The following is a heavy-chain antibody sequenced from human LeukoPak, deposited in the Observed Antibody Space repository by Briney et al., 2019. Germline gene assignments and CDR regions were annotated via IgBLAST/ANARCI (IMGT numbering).Heavy chain of an antibody. CDR3: AVNYYDSSGYYPLRY. V-gene: IGHV1-58*02. Sequence: SVKVSCKASGFTFTSSAMQWVRQARGQRLEWIGWIVVGSGNTNYAQKFQERVTITRDMSTSTAYIELSSLRSEDTAVYYCAVNYYDSSGYYPLRYWGQGTLVTVSS. CDR1: GFTFTSSA. J-gene: IGHJ4*02. D-gene: IGHD3-22*01. CDR2: IVVGSGNT.